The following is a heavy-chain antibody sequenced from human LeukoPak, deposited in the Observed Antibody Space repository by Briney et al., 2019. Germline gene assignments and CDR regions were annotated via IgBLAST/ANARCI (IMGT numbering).Heavy chain of an antibody. Sequence: SETLSLTCTVSGGSISSYYWSWIRQPAGKGLEWIGRIYTSGSTNYNPSLKSRVTMSVDTSKNQFSLQLSSVTAADTAVYYCARLYYYDSSGYFPPDVWGKGTTVTISS. CDR2: IYTSGST. CDR1: GGSISSYY. CDR3: ARLYYYDSSGYFPPDV. J-gene: IGHJ6*04. V-gene: IGHV4-4*07. D-gene: IGHD3-22*01.